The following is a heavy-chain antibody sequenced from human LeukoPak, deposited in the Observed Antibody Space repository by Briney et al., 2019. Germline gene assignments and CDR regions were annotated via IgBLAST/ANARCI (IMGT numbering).Heavy chain of an antibody. J-gene: IGHJ5*02. D-gene: IGHD4-17*01. V-gene: IGHV1-69*05. Sequence: SVKVSCKASGGTFSSYAISWVRQAPGQGLEWMGGIIPIFGTANYAQKFRGRVTITTDESTSTAYMELSSLRSEDTAVYYCARDNEPYGDYWFDPWGQGTLVTVSS. CDR1: GGTFSSYA. CDR3: ARDNEPYGDYWFDP. CDR2: IIPIFGTA.